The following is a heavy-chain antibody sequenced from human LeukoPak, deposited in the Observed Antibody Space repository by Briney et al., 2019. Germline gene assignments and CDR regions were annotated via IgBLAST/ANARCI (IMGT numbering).Heavy chain of an antibody. D-gene: IGHD1-26*01. Sequence: GGSLRLSCAASGFTFSSYSMNWVRQAPGKGLEWVSSISTSSSYIHYADSVKGRFTISRDNAKNSLFLQMNSLRAEDTAVYYCAGCSGNYCESDYWGQGTLVTVSS. V-gene: IGHV3-21*01. J-gene: IGHJ4*02. CDR2: ISTSSSYI. CDR3: AGCSGNYCESDY. CDR1: GFTFSSYS.